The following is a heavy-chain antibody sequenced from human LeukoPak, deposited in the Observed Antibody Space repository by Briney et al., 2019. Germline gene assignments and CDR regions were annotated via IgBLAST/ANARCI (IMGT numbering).Heavy chain of an antibody. J-gene: IGHJ4*02. D-gene: IGHD3-16*02. CDR1: GFTFSNYG. Sequence: GGSLRLSCAASGFTFSNYGMHWVRQAPGKGLEWVAFILYDGSNKYYADSVKGRFTISRDNSKNTLYLQMNSLRAEDTAIYYCAKAGGPYDYVWGSYPAYWGEETLVTVSS. V-gene: IGHV3-30*02. CDR3: AKAGGPYDYVWGSYPAY. CDR2: ILYDGSNK.